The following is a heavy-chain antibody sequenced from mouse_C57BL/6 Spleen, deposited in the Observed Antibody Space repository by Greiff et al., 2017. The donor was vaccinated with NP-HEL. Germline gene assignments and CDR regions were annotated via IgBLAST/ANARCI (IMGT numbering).Heavy chain of an antibody. Sequence: VKLMESGAELVKPGASVKISCKASGYAFSSYWMNWVKQRPGKGLEWIGQIYPGDGDTNYNGKFKGKATLTADKSSSTAYMQLSSLTSEDSVVYFCARRGGNSGAMDYWGQGTSVTVSS. V-gene: IGHV1-80*01. J-gene: IGHJ4*01. D-gene: IGHD4-1*02. CDR3: ARRGGNSGAMDY. CDR1: GYAFSSYW. CDR2: IYPGDGDT.